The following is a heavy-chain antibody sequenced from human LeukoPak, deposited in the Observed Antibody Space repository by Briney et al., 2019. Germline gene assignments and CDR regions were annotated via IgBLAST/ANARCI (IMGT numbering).Heavy chain of an antibody. J-gene: IGHJ6*02. Sequence: PSQTLSLTCTVSGGSISSGGYYWSWIRQPPGKGLEWIGYIYHSGSTYYNPSLKSRVTISVDRSKNQFSLKLSSVTAADTAVYYCARGKKRYYGSGSPYGMDVWGQGTTVTVSS. V-gene: IGHV4-30-2*01. D-gene: IGHD3-10*01. CDR2: IYHSGST. CDR1: GGSISSGGYY. CDR3: ARGKKRYYGSGSPYGMDV.